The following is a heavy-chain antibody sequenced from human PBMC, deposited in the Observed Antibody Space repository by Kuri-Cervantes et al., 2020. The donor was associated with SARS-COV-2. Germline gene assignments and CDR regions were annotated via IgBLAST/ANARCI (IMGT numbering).Heavy chain of an antibody. CDR1: GGSISSYY. V-gene: IGHV4-4*07. D-gene: IGHD4-17*01. J-gene: IGHJ4*02. Sequence: ESLKISCPVSGGSISSYYWSWIRQPAGKGLEWIGRIYTSGSTNYNPSLKSRVTISVDTSKNQFSLKLSSVTAADTAVYYCASGTYGDYLDYWGQGTLVTVSS. CDR3: ASGTYGDYLDY. CDR2: IYTSGST.